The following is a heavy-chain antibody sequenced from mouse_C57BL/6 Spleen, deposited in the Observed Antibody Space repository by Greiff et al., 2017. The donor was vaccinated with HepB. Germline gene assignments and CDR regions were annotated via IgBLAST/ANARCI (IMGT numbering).Heavy chain of an antibody. CDR1: GYTFTSYW. CDR3: ARRPIYYGYDGPYYFDY. D-gene: IGHD2-2*01. J-gene: IGHJ2*01. CDR2: IDPSDSET. Sequence: QVQLQQPGAELVRPGSSVKLSCKASGYTFTSYWIHWVKQRPIQGLEWIGNIDPSDSETHYNQKFKDKATLTVDKSSSTAYMQLSSLTSEDSAVYYCARRPIYYGYDGPYYFDYWGQGTTLTVSS. V-gene: IGHV1-52*01.